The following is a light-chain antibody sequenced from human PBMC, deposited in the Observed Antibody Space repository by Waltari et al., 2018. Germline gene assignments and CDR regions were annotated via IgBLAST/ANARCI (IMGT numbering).Light chain of an antibody. CDR2: EDI. J-gene: IGLJ3*02. Sequence: QSALTQPASVSGSPGQSITISCTGISSDFRNYNLVSWYQQHPGEAPKLMIHEDIKRPSGVSNCFAGSKAGDTASLTISGLQAEDESDYYCCSYAGVSTWVFGGGTKVTVL. CDR1: SSDFRNYNL. V-gene: IGLV2-23*01. CDR3: CSYAGVSTWV.